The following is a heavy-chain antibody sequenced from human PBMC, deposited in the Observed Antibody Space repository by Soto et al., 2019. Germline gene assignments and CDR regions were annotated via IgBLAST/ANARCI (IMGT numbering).Heavy chain of an antibody. Sequence: AHLVESGGGLVNPGGSLRLSCVASGFSLSDYYMAWIRQAPGKGLEWVSVIYSGGSTYYADSVKGRFTISRDNSKNTLYLQMNSLRAEDTAVYYCARSSGSIFDYWGQGTLVTVSS. CDR2: IYSGGST. D-gene: IGHD1-26*01. V-gene: IGHV3-66*01. CDR3: ARSSGSIFDY. J-gene: IGHJ4*02. CDR1: GFSLSDYY.